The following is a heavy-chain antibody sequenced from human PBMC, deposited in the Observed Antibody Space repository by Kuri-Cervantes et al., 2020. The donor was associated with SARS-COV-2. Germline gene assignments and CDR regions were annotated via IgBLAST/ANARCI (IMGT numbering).Heavy chain of an antibody. D-gene: IGHD2-21*01. CDR1: GFTFSSYS. CDR2: ISNDGVNK. V-gene: IGHV3-30*03. Sequence: GGSLRLSCAASGFTFSSYSMNWVRQAPGKGLEWVAVISNDGVNKNYADSVKGRFTISRDNSKDTLFLQMNSLRAEDTAVYYCARARHVMDSWGQGTLVTVSS. CDR3: ARARHVMDS. J-gene: IGHJ4*02.